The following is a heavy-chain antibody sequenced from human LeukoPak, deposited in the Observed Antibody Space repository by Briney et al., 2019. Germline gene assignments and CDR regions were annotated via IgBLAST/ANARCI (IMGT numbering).Heavy chain of an antibody. V-gene: IGHV4-4*02. CDR1: GGSISSDNW. CDR3: ATYYDTSGYRFDY. Sequence: SETLSLTCAASGGSISSDNWWSWIRQPPGKGLEWIGEVLRSGSTNYNPSLKSRVTMSIDKSKNQFSLKVNSVTAADTAVYYCATYYDTSGYRFDYWGQGTLVTVSS. J-gene: IGHJ4*02. CDR2: VLRSGST. D-gene: IGHD3-22*01.